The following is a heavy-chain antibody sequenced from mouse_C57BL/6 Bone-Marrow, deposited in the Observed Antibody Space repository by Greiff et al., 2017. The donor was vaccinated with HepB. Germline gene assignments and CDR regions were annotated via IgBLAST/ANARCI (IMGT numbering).Heavy chain of an antibody. J-gene: IGHJ2*01. CDR1: GFNIKNTY. Sequence: VQLQQSVAELVRPGASVKLSCTASGFNIKNTYMHWVKQRPEQGLEWIGRIDTAHGNTKYAPKFQGKATITADTSSNTAYLQLSSLTSEDTAIYYCARGYYYGSSLYFDYWGQGTTLTVSS. CDR3: ARGYYYGSSLYFDY. V-gene: IGHV14-3*01. CDR2: IDTAHGNT. D-gene: IGHD1-1*01.